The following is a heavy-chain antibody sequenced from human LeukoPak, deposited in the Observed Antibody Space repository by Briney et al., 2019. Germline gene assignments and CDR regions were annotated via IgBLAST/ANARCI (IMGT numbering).Heavy chain of an antibody. J-gene: IGHJ4*02. CDR2: ISSSGSST. Sequence: PGGSLRLSSATSGFTFSNYEMSWVRQTAGKGLEWVSYISSSGSSTYYADSVKGRFTISRDNAKSSLCLQMDSLRAGDTAVYYCAREDGSQLDYWGRGTLVTVSS. CDR3: AREDGSQLDY. CDR1: GFTFSNYE. D-gene: IGHD1-26*01. V-gene: IGHV3-48*03.